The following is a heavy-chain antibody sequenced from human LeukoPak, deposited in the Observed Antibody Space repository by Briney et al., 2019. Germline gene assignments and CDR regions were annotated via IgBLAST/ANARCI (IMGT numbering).Heavy chain of an antibody. CDR3: AGVCIVGATRCDAFDI. CDR1: GYSISSGYY. Sequence: SETVSLTCAVSGYSISSGYYWGWIRQPPGKGLEWIGSIYHSGSTYYDPSLKSRVTISVDTSKSQFSLKLSSVTAADTAVYYCAGVCIVGATRCDAFDIWGQGTMVTVSS. J-gene: IGHJ3*02. D-gene: IGHD1-26*01. CDR2: IYHSGST. V-gene: IGHV4-38-2*01.